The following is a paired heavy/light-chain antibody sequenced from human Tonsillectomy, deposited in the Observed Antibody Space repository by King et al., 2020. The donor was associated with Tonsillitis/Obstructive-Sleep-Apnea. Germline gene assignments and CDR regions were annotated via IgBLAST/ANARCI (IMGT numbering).Light chain of an antibody. J-gene: IGLJ3*02. CDR1: SLRLYY. Sequence: SSELTQDPAVSVALGQTVRITCQGDSLRLYYTSWYQQKPGQAPVLVIYGKNNRPSGIPDRFSGSSSGNTASLTITGAQAADEADYYCNSRDSSGNHLWVFGGGTKLTVL. V-gene: IGLV3-19*01. CDR3: NSRDSSGNHLWV. CDR2: GKN.
Heavy chain of an antibody. CDR1: GGSISSGGYY. CDR2: IHDSDST. V-gene: IGHV4-31*01. Sequence: QVQLQESGPGLVKPSQTLSLTCSVSGGSISSGGYYWSWIRQHPGKGLEWIGYIHDSDSTYYNPSLKSPIRISADTSKNQFSLRLSSVTAADTAVYYCARGLVGSYSDGFHIWGQGTMVTVSS. J-gene: IGHJ3*02. D-gene: IGHD3-10*01. CDR3: ARGLVGSYSDGFHI.